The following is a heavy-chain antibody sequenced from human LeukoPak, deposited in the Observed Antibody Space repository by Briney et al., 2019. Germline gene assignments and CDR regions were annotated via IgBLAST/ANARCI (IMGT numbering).Heavy chain of an antibody. CDR3: VRLGDSSGYYDY. Sequence: GGSLRLSCAASGFTFSSYSMNWVRQAPGKGLEWVSSISSSSSYIYYADSVKGRFTISRDNAKNALYLQLNSLRAEDTAVYFCVRLGDSSGYYDYWGQGTLVTVSS. D-gene: IGHD3-22*01. CDR1: GFTFSSYS. J-gene: IGHJ4*02. V-gene: IGHV3-21*01. CDR2: ISSSSSYI.